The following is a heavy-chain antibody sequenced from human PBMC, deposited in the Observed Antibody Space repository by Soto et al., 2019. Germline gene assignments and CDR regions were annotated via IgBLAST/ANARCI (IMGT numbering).Heavy chain of an antibody. CDR2: ISYDGSNK. V-gene: IGHV3-30-3*01. Sequence: GGSLRLSCAASGFTFSSYAMHWVRQAPGKGLEWVAVISYDGSNKYYADSVKGRFTISRDNSKNTLYLQMNSLRAEDTAVYYCARDALHYYDFWSGYYTLYGMDVWGQGTTVTVSS. J-gene: IGHJ6*02. CDR1: GFTFSSYA. CDR3: ARDALHYYDFWSGYYTLYGMDV. D-gene: IGHD3-3*01.